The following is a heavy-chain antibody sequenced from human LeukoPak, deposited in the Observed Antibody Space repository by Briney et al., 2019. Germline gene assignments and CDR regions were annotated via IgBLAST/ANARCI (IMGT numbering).Heavy chain of an antibody. V-gene: IGHV3-7*04. Sequence: GGSLRLSCAASGFTFSSYAMHWVRQAPGKGLEWVANIKVDRSEKYFVDSVKGRFTISSDNAKNSLYLQMNSLRVEDTAVYYCARGRGWVYDFWGQGTLVTVSS. CDR1: GFTFSSYA. D-gene: IGHD6-19*01. CDR2: IKVDRSEK. J-gene: IGHJ4*02. CDR3: ARGRGWVYDF.